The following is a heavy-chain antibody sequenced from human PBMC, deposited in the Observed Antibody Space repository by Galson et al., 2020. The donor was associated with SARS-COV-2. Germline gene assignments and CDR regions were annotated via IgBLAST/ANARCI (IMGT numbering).Heavy chain of an antibody. J-gene: IGHJ6*03. CDR3: ARTGCSGYDYYYYYMDV. Sequence: GGSLRLSCAASGFTFSSYAMHWVRQAPGKGLEWVAVISYDGSNKYYADSVKGRFTISRDNSKNTLYLQMNSLRAEDTAVYYCARTGCSGYDYYYYYMDVWGKGTTVTVSS. CDR1: GFTFSSYA. D-gene: IGHD5-12*01. V-gene: IGHV3-30*01. CDR2: ISYDGSNK.